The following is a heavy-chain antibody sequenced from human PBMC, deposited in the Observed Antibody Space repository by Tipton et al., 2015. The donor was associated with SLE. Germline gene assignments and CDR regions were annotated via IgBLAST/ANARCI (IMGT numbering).Heavy chain of an antibody. CDR1: GGSISSGDYY. CDR2: IYYSGST. CDR3: ARFSGGSFTGAFDI. Sequence: TLSLTCTVSGGSISSGDYYWSWIRQPPGKGLEWIGYIYYSGSTYYNPSLKSRVTISVDTSKNQFSLKLSSVTAADTAVYYCARFSGGSFTGAFDIWGQGTMVTVSS. D-gene: IGHD2-15*01. V-gene: IGHV4-30-4*01. J-gene: IGHJ3*02.